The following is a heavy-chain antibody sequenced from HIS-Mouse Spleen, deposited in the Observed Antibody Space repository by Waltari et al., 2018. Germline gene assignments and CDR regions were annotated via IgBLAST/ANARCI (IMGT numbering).Heavy chain of an antibody. CDR1: GFTVRGNY. V-gene: IGHV3-53*02. Sequence: EVQLVETGGGLIQPGGSLRLSCAASGFTVRGNYISGVRPAPGKGLEWVSVIYSGGSTYYADSVKGRFTISRDNSKNTLYLQMNSLRAEDTAVYYCARDDPYSSGWYDFDYWGQGTLVTVSS. D-gene: IGHD6-19*01. CDR2: IYSGGST. J-gene: IGHJ4*02. CDR3: ARDDPYSSGWYDFDY.